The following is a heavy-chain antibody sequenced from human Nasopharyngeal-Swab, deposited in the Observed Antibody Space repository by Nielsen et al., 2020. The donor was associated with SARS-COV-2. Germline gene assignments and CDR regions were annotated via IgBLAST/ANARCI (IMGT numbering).Heavy chain of an antibody. CDR1: GYSFTTYW. V-gene: IGHV5-51*01. J-gene: IGHJ6*03. CDR3: ARRGSSQGMGMDV. CDR2: IYPGDSDT. D-gene: IGHD2-15*01. Sequence: GESLKISCKGSGYSFTTYWIAWVRQMPGKGLEWMGIIYPGDSDTRYSPSFQGQVTISADKSISTAYLQWSSLKASDTAMYYCARRGSSQGMGMDVWGKGTTVTVSS.